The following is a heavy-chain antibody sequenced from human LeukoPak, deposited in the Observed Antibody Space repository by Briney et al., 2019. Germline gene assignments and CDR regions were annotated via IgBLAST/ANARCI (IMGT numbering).Heavy chain of an antibody. J-gene: IGHJ5*02. Sequence: ASVKVSCKASGYTFTSYDINWVRQATGQGLEWMGWMNPNSGNTGYAQKFQGRVTMTRNTSISTAYMELSSLRSEDTAVYYCARGRRSSWMFVPWGQGTLVTVSS. CDR1: GYTFTSYD. CDR2: MNPNSGNT. V-gene: IGHV1-8*01. D-gene: IGHD6-13*01. CDR3: ARGRRSSWMFVP.